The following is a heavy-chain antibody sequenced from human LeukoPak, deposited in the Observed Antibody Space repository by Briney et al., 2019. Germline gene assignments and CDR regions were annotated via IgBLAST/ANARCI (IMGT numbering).Heavy chain of an antibody. CDR2: ISSNGGST. Sequence: GGSLRLSCAASGFTFSSYAMHWVRQAPGKGLEYVSAISSNGGSTYYANSVKGRFTISRDNSKNTLYLQMGSLRAEDMAVYYCARDSRRIVGATENFDYWGQGTLVTVSS. D-gene: IGHD1-26*01. CDR3: ARDSRRIVGATENFDY. J-gene: IGHJ4*02. CDR1: GFTFSSYA. V-gene: IGHV3-64*01.